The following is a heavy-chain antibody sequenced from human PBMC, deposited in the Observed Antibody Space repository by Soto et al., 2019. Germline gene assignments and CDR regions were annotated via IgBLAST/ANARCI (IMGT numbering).Heavy chain of an antibody. V-gene: IGHV4-4*07. D-gene: IGHD3-10*01. CDR2: FYSNGII. CDR1: GASIRSYC. J-gene: IGHJ5*02. Sequence: SETLSLTCSVFGASIRSYCWTWVRQPAGKGLEWIGLFYSNGIINYNHSLRSRVTMSVDTSKNQVSLKLASVTAADTARYYCARVRYTLVGGVETSLWFAAWGQGTLVSVSS. CDR3: ARVRYTLVGGVETSLWFAA.